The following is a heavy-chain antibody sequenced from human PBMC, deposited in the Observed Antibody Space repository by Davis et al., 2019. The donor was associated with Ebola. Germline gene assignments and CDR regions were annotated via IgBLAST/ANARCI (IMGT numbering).Heavy chain of an antibody. J-gene: IGHJ4*02. CDR3: ARQVGEFGFDY. D-gene: IGHD3-10*01. CDR2: ISAYNGNT. CDR1: GYTFTIYG. V-gene: IGHV1-18*01. Sequence: ASVKVSCKASGYTFTIYGISWVRQAPGQGLEWMGWISAYNGNTNYAQKLQGRVTMTTDTSTSTAYLQWSSLKASDTAMYYCARQVGEFGFDYWGQGTLVTVSS.